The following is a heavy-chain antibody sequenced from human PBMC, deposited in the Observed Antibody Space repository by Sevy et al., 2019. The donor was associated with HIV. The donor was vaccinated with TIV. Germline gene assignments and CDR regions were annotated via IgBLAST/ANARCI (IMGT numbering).Heavy chain of an antibody. D-gene: IGHD3-16*02. CDR2: ISYDGSNK. CDR1: GLTFSNYA. V-gene: IGHV3-30*09. J-gene: IGHJ4*02. Sequence: GGSLRLSCAASGLTFSNYAIHWVRQAPGKGLEWVAVISYDGSNKDYADSVKGRFAISRDNSKNTLYPQMNSLRVEDTAVYYCARASHMITFGGVIVIDGIDYWGQGTLVTVSS. CDR3: ARASHMITFGGVIVIDGIDY.